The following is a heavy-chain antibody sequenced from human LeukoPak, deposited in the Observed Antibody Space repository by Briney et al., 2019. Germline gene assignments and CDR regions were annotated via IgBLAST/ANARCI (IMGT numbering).Heavy chain of an antibody. Sequence: GASVKVSCKASGYTFTSYGISWVRQAPGQGLEWMGWISAYNGNTYYAQKLQGRVTMTTDTSTSTAYMELRSLRSDDTAVYYCAKASDSSGYLYYYYGMDVWGQGTTVTVSS. J-gene: IGHJ6*02. CDR2: ISAYNGNT. CDR3: AKASDSSGYLYYYYGMDV. V-gene: IGHV1-18*01. D-gene: IGHD3-22*01. CDR1: GYTFTSYG.